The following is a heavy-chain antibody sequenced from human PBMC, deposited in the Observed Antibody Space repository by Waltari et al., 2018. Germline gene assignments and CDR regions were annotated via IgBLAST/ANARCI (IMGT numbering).Heavy chain of an antibody. CDR2: VVPTRGLT. CDR1: GGRFTDYA. Sequence: QVQLVQSGAEVKRPGSSVKISCKVSGGRFTDYAIFWVRQAPGQGLEMMGGVVPTRGLTNYVERFQNRVTITADTPTSTAYLELTRLTSEDTAVYYCAREVAKRSGPDYWGQGTLITVSS. V-gene: IGHV1-69*04. J-gene: IGHJ4*02. D-gene: IGHD1-26*01. CDR3: AREVAKRSGPDY.